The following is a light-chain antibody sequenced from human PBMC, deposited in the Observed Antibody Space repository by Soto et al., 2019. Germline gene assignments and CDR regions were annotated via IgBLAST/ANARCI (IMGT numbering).Light chain of an antibody. CDR3: QQYNNWSIT. V-gene: IGKV3-15*01. Sequence: EIVLTQSPATLSVSPGERATLACRASQSVSGDLAWYHHKPGQAPRLLIYDASTRALDTPARFAGSGAGTEFTLTIGSLQSEDFAVDFCQQYNNWSITFGQGTLVEIK. CDR2: DAS. CDR1: QSVSGD. J-gene: IGKJ5*01.